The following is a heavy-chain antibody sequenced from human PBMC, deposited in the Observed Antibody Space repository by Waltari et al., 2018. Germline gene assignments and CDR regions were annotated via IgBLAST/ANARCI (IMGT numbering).Heavy chain of an antibody. V-gene: IGHV4-59*01. J-gene: IGHJ4*02. CDR1: GGSISSYY. Sequence: QVQLQESGPGLVKPSETLSLTCTVSGGSISSYYWSWIRQPPGKGLEWIGYIYYSGSTNYNPSLKSRVTISVDTSKNQFSMKLSSVTAADTAVYYCAFSSSSDRDYFDYWGQGTLVTVSS. CDR2: IYYSGST. D-gene: IGHD6-6*01. CDR3: AFSSSSDRDYFDY.